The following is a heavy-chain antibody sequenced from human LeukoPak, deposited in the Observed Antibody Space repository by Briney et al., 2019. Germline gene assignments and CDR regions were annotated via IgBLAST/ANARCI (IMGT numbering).Heavy chain of an antibody. V-gene: IGHV3-33*01. CDR2: IWYDGSNK. Sequence: GGSLRLSCAASGFTFSSYGMHWVRQAPGKGLEWVAVIWYDGSNKYYADSVKGRFTISRDNSKNTLYLQMNSLRAGDTAVYYCARGATYYYDSSGYYYPDYWGQGTLVTVSS. CDR1: GFTFSSYG. CDR3: ARGATYYYDSSGYYYPDY. J-gene: IGHJ4*02. D-gene: IGHD3-22*01.